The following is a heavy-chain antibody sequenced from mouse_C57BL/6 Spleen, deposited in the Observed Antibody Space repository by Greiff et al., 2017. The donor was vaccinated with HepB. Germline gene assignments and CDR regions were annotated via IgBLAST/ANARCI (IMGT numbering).Heavy chain of an antibody. CDR1: GFNIKNTY. CDR3: AREETTVAPWFAY. CDR2: IDPANGNT. Sequence: EVQLVESVAELVRPGASVKLSCTASGFNIKNTYMHWVKQRPEQGLEWIGRIDPANGNTKYAPKFQGKATITADTSSSTAYLQLSSLTSEDTAIYYCAREETTVAPWFAYWGQGARATDSA. J-gene: IGHJ3*01. D-gene: IGHD1-1*01. V-gene: IGHV14-3*01.